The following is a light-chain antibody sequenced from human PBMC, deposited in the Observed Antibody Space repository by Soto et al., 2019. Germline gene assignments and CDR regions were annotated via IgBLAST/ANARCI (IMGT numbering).Light chain of an antibody. CDR1: SSDVGGYDY. Sequence: QSALTQPRSVSGSPGQSVTITCTGTSSDVGGYDYVSWCQQHPGKAPKLIIYDVTKRPSGVPDRFSGSKSGITASLTISGLQAEDDADYYCSSYAGSYTWVFGGGTKVTVL. J-gene: IGLJ2*01. V-gene: IGLV2-11*01. CDR3: SSYAGSYTWV. CDR2: DVT.